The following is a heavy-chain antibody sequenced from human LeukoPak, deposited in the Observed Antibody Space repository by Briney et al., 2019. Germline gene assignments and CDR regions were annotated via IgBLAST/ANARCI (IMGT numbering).Heavy chain of an antibody. CDR2: ISGSSGSI. Sequence: SGGSLRLSCTASGFTFSSYRMNWVRQAPGKGLEWVSYISGSSGSIYYADSVKGRFTISRDNAKNSLYLQMNSLRDEDTAVYYCARDNVLDYRGQGTLVTVSS. CDR1: GFTFSSYR. J-gene: IGHJ4*02. V-gene: IGHV3-48*02. D-gene: IGHD3-10*02. CDR3: ARDNVLDY.